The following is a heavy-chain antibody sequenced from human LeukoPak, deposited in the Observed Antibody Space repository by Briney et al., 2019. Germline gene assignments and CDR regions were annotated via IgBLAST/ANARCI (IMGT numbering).Heavy chain of an antibody. Sequence: GASVKVSCKVSGYTLTELSIHWVRHAPGKGLEWMGGFDPEDGETIYAQRFQGRVTMTEDTSTDTAYMELSSLRSEDAAVYYCATVSYYYDSSGYQGYFQHWGQGTLVTVSS. D-gene: IGHD3-22*01. CDR1: GYTLTELS. CDR3: ATVSYYYDSSGYQGYFQH. CDR2: FDPEDGET. V-gene: IGHV1-24*01. J-gene: IGHJ1*01.